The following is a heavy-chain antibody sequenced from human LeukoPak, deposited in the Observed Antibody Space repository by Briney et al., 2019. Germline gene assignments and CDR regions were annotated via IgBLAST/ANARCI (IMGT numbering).Heavy chain of an antibody. J-gene: IGHJ4*02. CDR1: GASISSHY. D-gene: IGHD6-6*01. Sequence: SSETLSLTCTVSGASISSHYWSWLRQPPGKGLEWIGYIYYSGSTNYNPSLKSRVTISVDTSKNQFSLKLSSVTAADRAVYYCARGVAARPSFDYWGQGTLVTGSS. CDR2: IYYSGST. CDR3: ARGVAARPSFDY. V-gene: IGHV4-59*11.